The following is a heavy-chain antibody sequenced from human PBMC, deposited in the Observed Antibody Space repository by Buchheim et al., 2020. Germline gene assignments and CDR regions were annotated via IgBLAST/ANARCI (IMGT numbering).Heavy chain of an antibody. CDR1: GFTFSSYW. Sequence: EIQLVESGGGLVQPGGSLRLSCGGFGFTFSSYWIGWVRQAPGKGLEWVANIRPDGSKAYFADSVKDRFTFSRDNAKSSLDLQMNSLRAEDTAVYYCARLSSAVAGHDYWGQGT. V-gene: IGHV3-7*03. CDR3: ARLSSAVAGHDY. D-gene: IGHD6-19*01. J-gene: IGHJ4*02. CDR2: IRPDGSKA.